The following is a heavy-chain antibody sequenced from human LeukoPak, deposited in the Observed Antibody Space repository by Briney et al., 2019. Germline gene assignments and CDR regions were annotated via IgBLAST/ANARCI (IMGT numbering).Heavy chain of an antibody. Sequence: GGSLRLSCSASGFTFSSYAMHWVRQAPGKGLEYVSAISSNGGSTYYADSVKGRFTISRDNSKNTLYLQMSSLRAEDTAVYYCVKDGPKDIALVQDGAAVECWGKGTMVT. D-gene: IGHD2-8*01. CDR1: GFTFSSYA. V-gene: IGHV3-64D*06. J-gene: IGHJ4*02. CDR3: VKDGPKDIALVQDGAAVEC. CDR2: ISSNGGST.